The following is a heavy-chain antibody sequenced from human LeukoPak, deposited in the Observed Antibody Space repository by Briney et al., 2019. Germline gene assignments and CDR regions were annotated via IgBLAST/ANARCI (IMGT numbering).Heavy chain of an antibody. Sequence: VKVSCKVSGYTLTELSMHWVRQAPGKGLEWMGGFDPEDGETIYAQKFQGRVTMTEDTSTDTAYMELSSLRSEDTAVYYCARSLVGGYCSGGSCPPAGNWGQGTLVTVSS. CDR1: GYTLTELS. J-gene: IGHJ4*02. CDR2: FDPEDGET. V-gene: IGHV1-24*01. CDR3: ARSLVGGYCSGGSCPPAGN. D-gene: IGHD2-15*01.